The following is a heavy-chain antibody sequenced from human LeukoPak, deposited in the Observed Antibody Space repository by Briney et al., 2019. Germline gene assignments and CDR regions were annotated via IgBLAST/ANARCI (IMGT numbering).Heavy chain of an antibody. CDR3: ARGAYYYASSGYFTFHI. D-gene: IGHD3-22*01. V-gene: IGHV4-59*10. J-gene: IGHJ3*02. CDR1: GGSFSTYY. CDR2: IYTSGST. Sequence: PSETLSLTCAVYGGSFSTYYWSWIRQPAGKGLEWIGRIYTSGSTNYNPSLKSRVTMSVDTSKNQFSLKLNSVTAADTAVYYCARGAYYYASSGYFTFHIWGQGTMVTVSS.